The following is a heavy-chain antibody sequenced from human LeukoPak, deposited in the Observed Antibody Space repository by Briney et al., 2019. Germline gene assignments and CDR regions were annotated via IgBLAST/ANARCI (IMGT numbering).Heavy chain of an antibody. D-gene: IGHD6-13*01. V-gene: IGHV1-69*05. Sequence: SVKVSCKASGGTFSSYAMSWVRQAPGQGLEWMGGIIPIFGTANYAQKFQGRVTITTDESTSTAYMELSSLRSEDTAVYYCASYESEFTAAAGNTAHDAFDIWGQGTMVTVSS. J-gene: IGHJ3*02. CDR1: GGTFSSYA. CDR2: IIPIFGTA. CDR3: ASYESEFTAAAGNTAHDAFDI.